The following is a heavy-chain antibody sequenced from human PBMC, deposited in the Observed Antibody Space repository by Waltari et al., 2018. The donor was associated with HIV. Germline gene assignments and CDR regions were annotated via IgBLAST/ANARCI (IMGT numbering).Heavy chain of an antibody. Sequence: EVQLVESGGGLVQPGGSLRLSCAASGFTFSSYSMNWVRQAPGKGLEWVSYISSSSSTIYYADSVKGRFTISRDNAKNSLYLQMNSLRAEDTAVYYCARQGVVGTLDYYYGMDVWGQGTTVTVSS. CDR3: ARQGVVGTLDYYYGMDV. V-gene: IGHV3-48*04. CDR1: GFTFSSYS. CDR2: ISSSSSTI. D-gene: IGHD6-19*01. J-gene: IGHJ6*02.